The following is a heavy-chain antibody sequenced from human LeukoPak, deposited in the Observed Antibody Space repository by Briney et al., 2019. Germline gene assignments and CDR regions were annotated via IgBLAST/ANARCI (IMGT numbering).Heavy chain of an antibody. D-gene: IGHD5-18*01. CDR1: GFTFSSYW. J-gene: IGHJ6*03. CDR2: INSVGSST. Sequence: GRSLRPSCAASGFTFSSYWMHWVRHAPGKGLVWVSRINSVGSSTSYADSVKGRFTISRDNAKNTLYLQMNSLRAEDTAVYYCARDRDSYGYYYYYMDVCGKGTTVTVSS. CDR3: ARDRDSYGYYYYYMDV. V-gene: IGHV3-74*01.